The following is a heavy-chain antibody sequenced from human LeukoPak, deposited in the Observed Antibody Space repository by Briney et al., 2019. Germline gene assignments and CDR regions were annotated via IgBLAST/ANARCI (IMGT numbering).Heavy chain of an antibody. CDR1: GGTFTSYA. J-gene: IGHJ3*02. CDR3: ARYDGGTSSWAFDS. D-gene: IGHD4-23*01. V-gene: IGHV1-69*05. CDR2: IIPIFGTT. Sequence: GASVTVSCKASGGTFTSYASSWVRQAPGQGLEWMGEIIPIFGTTNSAQKFQGRVTITTDESTSTAYMELTSLRSEDTAVYYCARYDGGTSSWAFDSWGQGTMDTVSS.